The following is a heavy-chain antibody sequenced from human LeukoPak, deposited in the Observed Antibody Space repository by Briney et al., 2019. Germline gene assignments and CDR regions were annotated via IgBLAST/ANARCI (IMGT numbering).Heavy chain of an antibody. CDR2: FGPEEGET. J-gene: IGHJ5*02. Sequence: ASVKVSCKISGYTLTELSMHWVRQAPGKGLEWMGGFGPEEGETIYAQKFQGRVTMTTDTSTSTAYMELRSLRSDDTAVYYCAFSSGWFDNWFDPWGQGTLVTVSS. V-gene: IGHV1-24*01. CDR1: GYTLTELS. D-gene: IGHD6-19*01. CDR3: AFSSGWFDNWFDP.